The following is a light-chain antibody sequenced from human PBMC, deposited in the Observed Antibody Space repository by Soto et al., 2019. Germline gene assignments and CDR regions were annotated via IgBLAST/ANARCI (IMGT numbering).Light chain of an antibody. CDR2: EVS. CDR3: SSYSSSSTLYV. V-gene: IGLV2-14*01. CDR1: SSDVGGYNY. Sequence: QSALTQPASVSGSPGQSITISCTRTSSDVGGYNYVSWFQQHPGKAPKLMIFEVSDRPSGISTRFSGSKSGNTASLTISGLQAEDEADYYCSSYSSSSTLYVFGTGTKVTVL. J-gene: IGLJ1*01.